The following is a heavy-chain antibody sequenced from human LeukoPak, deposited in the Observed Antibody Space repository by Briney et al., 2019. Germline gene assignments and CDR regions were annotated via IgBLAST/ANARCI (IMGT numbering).Heavy chain of an antibody. CDR2: IGISSGNT. J-gene: IGHJ4*02. CDR1: GFTFSSYS. Sequence: HAGGSLRLSCAASGFTFSSYSMNWVRQAPGKGLEWISYIGISSGNTKYADSVQGRFTISGDKAKNSVYLQMNSLRVEDTAVYYCARDTKYAFDNWGQGTLVTVSS. CDR3: ARDTKYAFDN. V-gene: IGHV3-48*01. D-gene: IGHD2-2*01.